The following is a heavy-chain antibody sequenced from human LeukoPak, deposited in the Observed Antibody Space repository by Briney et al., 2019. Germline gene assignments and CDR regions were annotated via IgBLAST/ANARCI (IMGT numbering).Heavy chain of an antibody. Sequence: PSETLSLTCTVSGGSISSSSYYWGWIRQPPGKGLEWIGSIYYSGSTYYNPSLKSRVTISVDTSKNQFSLKLSSVTAADTAVYYCARPGTGSGYFHDAFDIWGQGTMVTVSS. D-gene: IGHD3-22*01. J-gene: IGHJ3*02. CDR3: ARPGTGSGYFHDAFDI. CDR2: IYYSGST. V-gene: IGHV4-39*01. CDR1: GGSISSSSYY.